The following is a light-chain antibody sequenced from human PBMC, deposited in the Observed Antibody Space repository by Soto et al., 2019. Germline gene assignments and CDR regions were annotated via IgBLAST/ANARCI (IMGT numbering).Light chain of an antibody. CDR3: QQANSFPFT. CDR1: QDITTW. Sequence: DIQMTQSPSSVSASVGDRVTITCRASQDITTWLAWYQQKPGKAPKLLIYAAPTLQSGVSSRFSGSGSGTDFTLTISSLLPEDFATYYCQQANSFPFTFGPGTKVDIK. V-gene: IGKV1-12*01. J-gene: IGKJ3*01. CDR2: AAP.